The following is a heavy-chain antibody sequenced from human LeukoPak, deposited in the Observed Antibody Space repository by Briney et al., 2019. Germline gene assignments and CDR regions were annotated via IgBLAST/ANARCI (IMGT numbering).Heavy chain of an antibody. CDR2: IYSGGST. V-gene: IGHV3-53*01. Sequence: GGSPRLSCAASGFTVSSNYMSWVRQAPGKGLEWVSVIYSGGSTYYADSVKGRFTISRDNSKNTLYLQMNSLRAEDTAVYYCARVDGWSYGMDVWGQGTTVTVSS. J-gene: IGHJ6*02. CDR1: GFTVSSNY. CDR3: ARVDGWSYGMDV. D-gene: IGHD6-19*01.